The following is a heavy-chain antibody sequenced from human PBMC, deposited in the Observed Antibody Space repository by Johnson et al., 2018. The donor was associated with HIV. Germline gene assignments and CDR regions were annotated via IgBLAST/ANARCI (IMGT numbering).Heavy chain of an antibody. V-gene: IGHV3-30*03. CDR3: ARDPFGALDGDAFDI. J-gene: IGHJ3*02. CDR1: GFTFSTYW. Sequence: VQLVESGGGLVQPGGSLRLSCAASGFTFSTYWMHWVRQAPGKGLEWVAIVSYDGSKKYYPDSVKGRFTISRDNSKNTLYLQMNSLRAEDTAVYYCARDPFGALDGDAFDIWGQGTMVTVSS. D-gene: IGHD3-10*01. CDR2: VSYDGSKK.